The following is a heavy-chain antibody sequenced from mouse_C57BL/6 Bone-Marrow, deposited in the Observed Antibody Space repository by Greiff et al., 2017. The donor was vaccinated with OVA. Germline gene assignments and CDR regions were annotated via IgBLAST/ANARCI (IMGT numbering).Heavy chain of an antibody. CDR2: IYPGDGDT. D-gene: IGHD4-1*01. Sequence: LEESGAELLKPGASVKISCKASGYAFSSYCMNWVKQRPGQGLEWIGQIYPGDGDTNYNGKFKGKATLTADKSSSTAYMQLSSLTSEDSAVYFCGQTGTARDYWGQGTSVTVSS. V-gene: IGHV1-80*01. CDR3: GQTGTARDY. J-gene: IGHJ4*01. CDR1: GYAFSSYC.